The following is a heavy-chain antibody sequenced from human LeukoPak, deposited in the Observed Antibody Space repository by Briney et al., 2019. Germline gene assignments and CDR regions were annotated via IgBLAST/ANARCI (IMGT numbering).Heavy chain of an antibody. Sequence: GGSLRLSCAASGFTFSSYSMNWVRQAPGKGLEWVSSISSSSSYIYYADSVKGRFTISRDNAKNSLYLQMNSLRAEDTAVYYCARYLRGLYSSSRFDYWGQGTLVTVSS. D-gene: IGHD6-13*01. CDR3: ARYLRGLYSSSRFDY. V-gene: IGHV3-21*01. CDR2: ISSSSSYI. CDR1: GFTFSSYS. J-gene: IGHJ4*02.